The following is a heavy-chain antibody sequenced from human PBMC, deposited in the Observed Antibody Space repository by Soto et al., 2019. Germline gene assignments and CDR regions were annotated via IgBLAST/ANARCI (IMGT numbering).Heavy chain of an antibody. J-gene: IGHJ6*02. CDR1: GYNFATDW. CDR2: IYPADSDT. D-gene: IGHD5-18*01. CDR3: ARYWHSYSLNYYRGMDV. Sequence: GESLKISCKGYGYNFATDWIGWVREMPGKGLVWMGIIYPADSDTRYSPSSKGQVTISADKSISTAYLQWSSLKASDTAMYYCARYWHSYSLNYYRGMDVWVQGTTVTVSS. V-gene: IGHV5-51*01.